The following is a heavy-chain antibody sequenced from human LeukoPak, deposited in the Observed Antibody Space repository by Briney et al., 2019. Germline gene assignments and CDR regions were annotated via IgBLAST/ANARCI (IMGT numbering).Heavy chain of an antibody. V-gene: IGHV3-23*01. CDR3: AKRHYDTSGLDAFDI. CDR2: IIHSGANT. Sequence: PGGSLRLSCAASGFTFSSYAMSRVRQAPGKGLEWVSAIIHSGANTYYADSVRGRFSISRDNSKNTLYLQMYSLRAEDTAVYYCAKRHYDTSGLDAFDIWGQGTTVTVSS. D-gene: IGHD3-22*01. CDR1: GFTFSSYA. J-gene: IGHJ3*02.